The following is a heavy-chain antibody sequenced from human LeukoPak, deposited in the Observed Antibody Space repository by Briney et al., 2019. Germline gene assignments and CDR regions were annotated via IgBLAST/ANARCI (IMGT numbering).Heavy chain of an antibody. D-gene: IGHD2-2*01. V-gene: IGHV4-39*07. CDR1: GGSIGSSRYY. CDR3: ARDWCSGTSCPTGFDP. CDR2: IYYSGST. J-gene: IGHJ5*02. Sequence: SETLSLTCTVSGGSIGSSRYYWGWIRQPPGEGLEWIGSIYYSGSTYYNPSLKSRVTISVDTSKNQFSLKLSSVTAADTAVYYCARDWCSGTSCPTGFDPWGQGTLVTVSS.